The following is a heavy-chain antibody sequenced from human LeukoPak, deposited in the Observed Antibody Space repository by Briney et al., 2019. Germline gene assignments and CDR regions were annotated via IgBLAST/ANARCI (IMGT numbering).Heavy chain of an antibody. CDR1: GDSISTKNYY. V-gene: IGHV4-39*01. Sequence: SETLSLTCTASGDSISTKNYYWTWLRQPPGKGLEWIGTIYYSGTTYYNPSLKSRVTISVDTSRNQFSLRLSSVTAADTAVYYCARRRGTGLYYFDYWGQGALVTVSS. CDR3: ARRRGTGLYYFDY. D-gene: IGHD6-19*01. CDR2: IYYSGTT. J-gene: IGHJ4*02.